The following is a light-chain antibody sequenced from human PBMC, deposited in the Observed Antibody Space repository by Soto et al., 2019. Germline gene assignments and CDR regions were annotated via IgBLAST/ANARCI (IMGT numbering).Light chain of an antibody. J-gene: IGKJ5*01. CDR3: QQYATLPIT. CDR2: DAS. CDR1: QDISNY. V-gene: IGKV1-33*01. Sequence: DIQMTQSPSSLSASVGDRVTITCQASQDISNYLNWYQQKPGKAPKLLIYDASNLETGVPSRFSGSGSGTHFTFTISSLQPEDIATHNCQQYATLPITSGQGTRLEIK.